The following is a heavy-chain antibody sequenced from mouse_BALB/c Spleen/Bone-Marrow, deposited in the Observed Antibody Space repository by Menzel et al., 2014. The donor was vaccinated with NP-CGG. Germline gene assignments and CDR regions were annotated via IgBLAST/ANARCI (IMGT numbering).Heavy chain of an antibody. CDR1: GYTFSSYW. J-gene: IGHJ3*01. CDR3: ARRVPFAY. Sequence: QVQLQQSGAELMKPGASVKISCKATGYTFSSYWIEWVKQRPGHGLEWIEEILPGSGSTNYNEKFKGKATFTADTSSNTAYMQLSSLTSEDSAVYYCARRVPFAYWGQGTLVTVSA. V-gene: IGHV1-9*01. CDR2: ILPGSGST.